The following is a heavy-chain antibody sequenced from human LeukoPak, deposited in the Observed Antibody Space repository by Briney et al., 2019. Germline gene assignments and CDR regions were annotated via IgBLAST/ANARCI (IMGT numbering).Heavy chain of an antibody. Sequence: GGSLRLSSVGSGFTFDDYTMHWVRQPPGKGLEWVSLIGWDGGITYYADSVKGRFTISRDNSKNSLYLQMNNLRTEDTALYYCAKGKYYDNSGYYAFDYWGQGTLVTVSS. D-gene: IGHD3-22*01. CDR2: IGWDGGIT. CDR3: AKGKYYDNSGYYAFDY. V-gene: IGHV3-43*01. CDR1: GFTFDDYT. J-gene: IGHJ4*02.